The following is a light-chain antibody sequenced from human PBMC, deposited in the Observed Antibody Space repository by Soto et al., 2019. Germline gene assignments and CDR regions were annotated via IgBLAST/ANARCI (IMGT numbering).Light chain of an antibody. CDR3: QQYNNWPPWT. Sequence: EIVLTQSPATLSVSPGERATLSCRASQSVSSNLAWYQQKPGQAPRLLIYGASTRATGIPVRFSGSGSGTEFTLTISSLLSEDFAVYYCQQYNNWPPWTFGQGTKVDIK. CDR2: GAS. CDR1: QSVSSN. J-gene: IGKJ1*01. V-gene: IGKV3-15*01.